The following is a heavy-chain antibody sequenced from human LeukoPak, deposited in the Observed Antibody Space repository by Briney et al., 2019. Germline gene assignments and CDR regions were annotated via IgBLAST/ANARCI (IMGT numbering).Heavy chain of an antibody. J-gene: IGHJ4*02. D-gene: IGHD3-10*01. CDR3: ARDTGSRPSYFDY. CDR2: ISYDGSNK. Sequence: PGRSLRLSCAASGFTFSSYAMHWVRQAPGKGLEWVAVISYDGSNKYYADSVKGRFTISRDNSKNTLYLQMNSLRAEDTAVYYCARDTGSRPSYFDYWGQGILVTVSS. CDR1: GFTFSSYA. V-gene: IGHV3-30-3*01.